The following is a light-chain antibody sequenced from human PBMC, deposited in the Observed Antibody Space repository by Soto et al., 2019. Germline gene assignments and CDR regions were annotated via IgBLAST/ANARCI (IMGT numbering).Light chain of an antibody. J-gene: IGKJ1*01. CDR1: QSVGKY. CDR2: DAS. V-gene: IGKV3-11*01. CDR3: LQRGNPPAWT. Sequence: EIVMTQSPATLSLSPGERATLSCRASQSVGKYIVWYQQKPGQAPRLLIYDASTRATGIPARFSGSGSGTDFTLTISSLEPEDFAVYYCLQRGNPPAWTFGQGTKVEIK.